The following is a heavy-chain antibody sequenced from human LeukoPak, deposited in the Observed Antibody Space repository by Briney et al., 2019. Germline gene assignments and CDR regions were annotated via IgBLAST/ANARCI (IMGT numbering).Heavy chain of an antibody. CDR2: IYHSGST. Sequence: SETLSLTCTLSGGSISTYYWSWVRQPPGKGLEWIGYIYHSGSTKYNPSLKSRVTISVDTSKNQFSLKLSSVTAADTAVYYCARDGYSGNDGLWGQGTLVTVSS. D-gene: IGHD5-12*01. CDR3: ARDGYSGNDGL. J-gene: IGHJ4*02. CDR1: GGSISTYY. V-gene: IGHV4-59*01.